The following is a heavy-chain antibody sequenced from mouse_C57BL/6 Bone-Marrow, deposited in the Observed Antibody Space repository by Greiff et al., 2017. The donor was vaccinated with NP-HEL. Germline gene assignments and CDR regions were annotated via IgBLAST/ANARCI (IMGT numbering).Heavy chain of an antibody. J-gene: IGHJ2*01. Sequence: QVQLQQSGAELVMPGASVKLSCKASGYTFTSYWMHWVKQRPGQGLEWIGEIDPSDSYTNYNQKFKGKSTLTVDKSSSTAYMQLSSLTSEDSAVYYCAREGSNYDYWGQGTTLTVSS. D-gene: IGHD2-5*01. CDR2: IDPSDSYT. CDR3: AREGSNYDY. V-gene: IGHV1-69*01. CDR1: GYTFTSYW.